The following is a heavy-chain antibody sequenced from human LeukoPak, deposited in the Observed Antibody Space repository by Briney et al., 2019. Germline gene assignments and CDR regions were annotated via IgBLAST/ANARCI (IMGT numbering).Heavy chain of an antibody. Sequence: PGGSLRLSCAASGFTFDDYAMHWVRQAPGKGLEWVSGISWNSGSIGYADSVKGRFTISRDNAKNSLYLQMNSLRAEDTALYYCAKDSQSYYYDSSGYSIRDYYGMDVWGQGTTVTVSS. CDR2: ISWNSGSI. CDR1: GFTFDDYA. CDR3: AKDSQSYYYDSSGYSIRDYYGMDV. D-gene: IGHD3-22*01. V-gene: IGHV3-9*01. J-gene: IGHJ6*02.